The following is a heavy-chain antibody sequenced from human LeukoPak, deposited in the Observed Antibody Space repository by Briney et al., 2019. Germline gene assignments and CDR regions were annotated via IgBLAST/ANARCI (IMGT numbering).Heavy chain of an antibody. J-gene: IGHJ4*02. CDR1: GFTFSSYA. D-gene: IGHD6-6*01. V-gene: IGHV3-15*01. CDR2: IKSKTDGGTT. Sequence: GGSLRLSCAASGFTFSSYAMTWVRQAPGKGLEWVGHIKSKTDGGTTDYAAPMKGRFTISRDDSKNTLYLQMNSLKTEDTAVYYCTTQQLVFDYWGQGTLVTVSS. CDR3: TTQQLVFDY.